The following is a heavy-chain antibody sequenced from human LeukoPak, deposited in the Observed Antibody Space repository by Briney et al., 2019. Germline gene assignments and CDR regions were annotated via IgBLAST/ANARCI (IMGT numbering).Heavy chain of an antibody. CDR1: GFTFSTYE. V-gene: IGHV3-48*03. CDR3: ARGGNIGYDYNALDI. J-gene: IGHJ3*02. CDR2: ITRSGTTI. Sequence: GGSLRLSCAASGFTFSTYEMNWVRQAPGKGLEWVSYITRSGTTIYYADSVKGRFTISRDNAKNSLYLQMNSLRAEDTAVYYCARGGNIGYDYNALDIWGQGTMVTVSS. D-gene: IGHD3-22*01.